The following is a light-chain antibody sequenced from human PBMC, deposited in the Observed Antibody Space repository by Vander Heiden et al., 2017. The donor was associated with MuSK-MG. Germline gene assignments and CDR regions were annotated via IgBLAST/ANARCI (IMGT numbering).Light chain of an antibody. CDR1: QSVSSN. CDR3: QEEYNWAIT. J-gene: IGKJ5*01. V-gene: IGKV3-15*01. Sequence: EIVMTQSPATLSVSPGERATLSCRASQSVSSNLAWYQQKPGQAPRLLIYGASTRATGIPARFSGSASGTEFTLTISSLQSEDFAVYYCQEEYNWAITFGPGTLMEIK. CDR2: GAS.